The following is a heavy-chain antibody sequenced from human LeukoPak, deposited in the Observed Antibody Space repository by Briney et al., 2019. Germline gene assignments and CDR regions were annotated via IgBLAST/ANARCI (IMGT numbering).Heavy chain of an antibody. CDR1: GGSITGHY. CDR2: TSYSRTT. CDR3: AKLGHSDGWYLGAFDI. Sequence: SETLSLTCAVSGGSITGHYWNWIRQTPGMGLEWIGYTSYSRTTIYNSYFKGRAIMSIDTSKNQLYLNLTSVTATDTAVYYCAKLGHSDGWYLGAFDIWGQGTTVIVSS. D-gene: IGHD6-19*01. J-gene: IGHJ3*02. V-gene: IGHV4-59*08.